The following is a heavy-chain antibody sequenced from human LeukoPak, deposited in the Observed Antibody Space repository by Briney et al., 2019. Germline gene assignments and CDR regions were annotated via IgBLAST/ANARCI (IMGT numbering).Heavy chain of an antibody. D-gene: IGHD6-19*01. Sequence: GGFLRLSCAASGFTFSTYAMSWVRQAPGKGLEWVSAISGSGGSTYYADSVKGRFTISRDNSKNTLYLQMNSLRAEDTAVYYCAELSSGWYYTYFDYWGQGTLVTVSS. CDR3: AELSSGWYYTYFDY. V-gene: IGHV3-23*01. J-gene: IGHJ4*02. CDR1: GFTFSTYA. CDR2: ISGSGGST.